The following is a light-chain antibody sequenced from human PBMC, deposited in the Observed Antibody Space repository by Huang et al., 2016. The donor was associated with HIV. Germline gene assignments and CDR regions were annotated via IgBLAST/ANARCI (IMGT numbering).Light chain of an antibody. J-gene: IGKJ4*01. V-gene: IGKV4-1*01. CDR1: QTILYSSKNKND. Sequence: DIVMTQSPESLAVSLGERATVKCKSSQTILYSSKNKNDLVWYKQKPGQPPKLLIYWASTRESGVPDRFSGSGSGTDFTLTISSLQAEDVAVYYCQQYFETPLTFGGGTKVEIK. CDR2: WAS. CDR3: QQYFETPLT.